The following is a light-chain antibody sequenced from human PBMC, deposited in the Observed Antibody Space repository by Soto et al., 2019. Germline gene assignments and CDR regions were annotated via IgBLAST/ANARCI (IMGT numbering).Light chain of an antibody. CDR2: GAA. CDR1: QRVISN. V-gene: IGKV3-15*01. Sequence: VTHSVSTLSVSPGERATLSCRATQRVISNLACCQQQTAQTPTLLLYGAATRATSIPATFSGSGSGTEVALTTSNLQPEDFAVYYCQQYSNWTPLTFGQGTRLEIK. CDR3: QQYSNWTPLT. J-gene: IGKJ5*01.